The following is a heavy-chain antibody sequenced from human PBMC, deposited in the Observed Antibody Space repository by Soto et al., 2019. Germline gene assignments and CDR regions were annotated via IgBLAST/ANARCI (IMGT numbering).Heavy chain of an antibody. CDR1: GGSISSGGYY. Sequence: SSETLSLTCTVSGGSISSGGYYWSWIRQHPGKGLEWIGYIYYSGSTYYNPSLKSRVTISVDTSKNQFSLKLSSVTAADTAVYYCARDRTYYYDSSGYSEYYFDYWGQGTLVTVSS. V-gene: IGHV4-31*03. CDR2: IYYSGST. J-gene: IGHJ4*02. CDR3: ARDRTYYYDSSGYSEYYFDY. D-gene: IGHD3-22*01.